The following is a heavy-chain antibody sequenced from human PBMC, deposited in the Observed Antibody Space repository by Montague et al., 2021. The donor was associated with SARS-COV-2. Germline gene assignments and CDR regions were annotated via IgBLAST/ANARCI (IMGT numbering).Heavy chain of an antibody. Sequence: SETLSLTCTVSIGSISSYYWSWIRQPPGKGLEWIGNIYYSGSTNYNPSLKSRVTISVDTSKNQFSLKLSSVTAADTAVYYCARSGGVYDYVWERYIRGSTNYGMDVWSQGTPVTVSS. CDR3: ARSGGVYDYVWERYIRGSTNYGMDV. CDR1: IGSISSYY. CDR2: IYYSGST. V-gene: IGHV4-59*01. J-gene: IGHJ6*02. D-gene: IGHD3-16*01.